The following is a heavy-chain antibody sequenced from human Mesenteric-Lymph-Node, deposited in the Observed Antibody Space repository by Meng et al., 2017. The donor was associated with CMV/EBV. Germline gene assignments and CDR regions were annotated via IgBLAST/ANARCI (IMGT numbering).Heavy chain of an antibody. CDR1: GFTFSNYW. CDR3: AREIRRYTGLDV. Sequence: GESLKISCAASGFTFSNYWIHWVRQAPGQGLAWVSRINTGGTSTYSADSVKGRFTISRDNAKNTLYLQMNSLRAEDTAVYYCAREIRRYTGLDVWGQGTTVTVSS. V-gene: IGHV3-74*01. CDR2: INTGGTST. D-gene: IGHD5-18*01. J-gene: IGHJ6*02.